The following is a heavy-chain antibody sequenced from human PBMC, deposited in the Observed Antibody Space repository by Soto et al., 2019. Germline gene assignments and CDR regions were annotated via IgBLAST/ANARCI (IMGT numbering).Heavy chain of an antibody. J-gene: IGHJ4*02. CDR3: VTDRVVNY. CDR2: ISSNGIST. CDR1: GLSFNDYA. Sequence: PGGSLRLSCSASGLSFNDYAMHWVRQAAGKGLKYVSSISSNGISTYYEDSVKGRFTISRDNSKNTLYLQMNSLRVEDTAVYFCVTDRVVNYWGQGALVTVSS. V-gene: IGHV3-64D*06.